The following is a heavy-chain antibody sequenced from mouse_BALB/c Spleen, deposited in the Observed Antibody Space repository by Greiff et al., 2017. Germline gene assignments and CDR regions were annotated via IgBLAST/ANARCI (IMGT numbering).Heavy chain of an antibody. Sequence: EVKLMESGGDLVKPGGSLKLSCAASGFTFSSYGMSWVRQTPDKRLEWVATISSGGSYTYYPDSVKGRFTISRDNAKNTLYLQMSSLKSEDTAMYYCASHYYGNPFAYWGQGTLVTVSA. CDR1: GFTFSSYG. CDR2: ISSGGSYT. J-gene: IGHJ3*01. D-gene: IGHD2-1*01. CDR3: ASHYYGNPFAY. V-gene: IGHV5-6*01.